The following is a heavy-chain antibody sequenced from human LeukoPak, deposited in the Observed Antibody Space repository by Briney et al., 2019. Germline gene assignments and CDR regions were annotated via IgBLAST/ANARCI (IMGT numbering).Heavy chain of an antibody. CDR2: IYYSGST. V-gene: IGHV4-59*01. J-gene: IGHJ3*02. Sequence: SETLSLTCTVSGGSISSYYWSWIRQPPGKGLEWIGYIYYSGSTNYNPSLKSRVTISVDTSKNQFSLKLSSVTAADTAVYYCARGAAGHYYDIRSHAFDIWGQGTVVTVSS. CDR1: GGSISSYY. D-gene: IGHD3-22*01. CDR3: ARGAAGHYYDIRSHAFDI.